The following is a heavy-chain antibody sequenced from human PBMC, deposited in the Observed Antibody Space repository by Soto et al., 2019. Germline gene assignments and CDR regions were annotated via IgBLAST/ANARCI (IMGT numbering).Heavy chain of an antibody. CDR1: GCSLSSTRMA. D-gene: IGHD6-19*01. J-gene: IGHJ4*02. Sequence: QITLKESGPTLVKPTQTLTLTCTFSGCSLSSTRMAVGWIRQPPGKALEWLALIYWDDDKRYSPFLKSRLTITKDTSKTQVVHTMSNMDPVDTARYYCAHIVVAGLGYYFDYWGQGTLITVSS. CDR2: IYWDDDK. CDR3: AHIVVAGLGYYFDY. V-gene: IGHV2-5*02.